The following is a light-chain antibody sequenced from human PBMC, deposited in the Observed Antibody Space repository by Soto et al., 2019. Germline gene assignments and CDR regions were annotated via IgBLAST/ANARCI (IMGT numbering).Light chain of an antibody. CDR3: QAWDSCTFVV. CDR2: QDS. CDR1: KLGDKY. V-gene: IGLV3-1*01. J-gene: IGLJ2*01. Sequence: SYELTQPPSVSVSPGQTASITCSGDKLGDKYACWYQQKPGQSPVLVIYQDSKRPSGIPERFSGSNSGNTATLTISGTQAMDEADYYCQAWDSCTFVVFGGGTKVTVL.